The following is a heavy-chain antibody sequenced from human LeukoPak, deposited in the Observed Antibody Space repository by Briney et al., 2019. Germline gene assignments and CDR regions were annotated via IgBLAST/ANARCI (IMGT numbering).Heavy chain of an antibody. CDR3: ARGLPYGDYRAFDI. V-gene: IGHV3-30-3*01. D-gene: IGHD4-17*01. J-gene: IGHJ3*02. CDR2: ISYDGSNK. Sequence: GGSLRLSCAASGFAFSSYAMHWVRQAPGKGLEWVAVISYDGSNKYYADSVKGRFTISRDNSKNTLYLQMNSLRAEDTAVYYCARGLPYGDYRAFDIWGQGTMVTVSS. CDR1: GFAFSSYA.